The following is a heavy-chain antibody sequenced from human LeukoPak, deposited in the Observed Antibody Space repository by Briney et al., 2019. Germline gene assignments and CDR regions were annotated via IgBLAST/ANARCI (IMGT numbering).Heavy chain of an antibody. CDR1: GGTFSSYA. J-gene: IGHJ6*03. CDR2: IIPIFGTA. D-gene: IGHD2-2*01. Sequence: GSSVKVSCKASGGTFSSYAISWVRQAPGQGLEWMGGIIPIFGTANYAQKFQGRVTITADESTSTAYMELSSLRSEDTAVYYCARAAVVVPAADYYYYMDVWGKGTTVTVSS. V-gene: IGHV1-69*01. CDR3: ARAAVVVPAADYYYYMDV.